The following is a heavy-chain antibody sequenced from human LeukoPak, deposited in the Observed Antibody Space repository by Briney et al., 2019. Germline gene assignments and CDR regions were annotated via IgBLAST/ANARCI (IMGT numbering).Heavy chain of an antibody. V-gene: IGHV3-53*01. CDR3: AKHQHVGPYYFDY. CDR2: FYSAGST. J-gene: IGHJ4*02. CDR1: LFTLSRNY. Sequence: GGALRLSCAASLFTLSRNYYMNWVRQAPGKGLEWVSVFYSAGSTYYAHSVRGRFTISRDNSKNTIYLQMNSLRAQDRAVCYCAKHQHVGPYYFDYWGQGTLVTVSS. D-gene: IGHD2-21*01.